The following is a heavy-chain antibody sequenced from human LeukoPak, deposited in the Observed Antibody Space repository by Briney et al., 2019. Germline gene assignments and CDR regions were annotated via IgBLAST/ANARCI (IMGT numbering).Heavy chain of an antibody. CDR3: ARAMSSGWFDP. D-gene: IGHD6-19*01. CDR1: GFTFSSYA. V-gene: IGHV4-30-2*01. Sequence: LRLSCAASGFTFSSYAMSWIRQPPGKGLEWIGYIYHSGSTYYNPSLKSRVTISVDRSKNQFSLKLSFVTAADTAVYYCARAMSSGWFDPWGQGTLVTVSS. CDR2: IYHSGST. J-gene: IGHJ5*02.